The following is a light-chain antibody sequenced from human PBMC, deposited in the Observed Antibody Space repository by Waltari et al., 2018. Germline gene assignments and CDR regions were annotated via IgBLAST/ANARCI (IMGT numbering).Light chain of an antibody. J-gene: IGKJ1*01. CDR3: QQYHTFWT. CDR1: HSISSW. V-gene: IGKV1-5*03. Sequence: DIQMTQSPSTLSASVGDRVTITCRASHSISSWLAWYQQKPGKGPKLLISKASGLESGVPSRFSGSGSGTEFTLTISSLQPDDFAIYYCQQYHTFWTFGQGTKVEVK. CDR2: KAS.